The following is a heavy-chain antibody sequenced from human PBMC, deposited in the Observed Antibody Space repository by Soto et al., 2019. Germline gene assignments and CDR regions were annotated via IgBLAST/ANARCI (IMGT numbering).Heavy chain of an antibody. V-gene: IGHV3-30*18. D-gene: IGHD3-22*01. CDR3: AKGESSGYYYSY. CDR2: ISYDGSNK. Sequence: QVQLVESGGGVVQPGRSLRLSCAASGFTFSSYGMHWVRQAPGKGLEWVAVISYDGSNKYYADSVKGRFTISRDNSKNTLYLQMNSLRAEDTAVYYCAKGESSGYYYSYWGQGTLVTVSS. CDR1: GFTFSSYG. J-gene: IGHJ4*02.